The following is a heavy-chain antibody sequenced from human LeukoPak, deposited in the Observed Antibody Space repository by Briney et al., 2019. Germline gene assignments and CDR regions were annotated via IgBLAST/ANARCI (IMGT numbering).Heavy chain of an antibody. CDR3: AKRSTYYYDSNGYSSDYFDY. V-gene: IGHV3-23*01. J-gene: IGHJ4*02. Sequence: GGSLRLSCAASGFTFSNYALSWVRQAPGKGLEWVSVISGTGVSTYYADSVKGRFTISRDNSKNTLYLQINSLRAEDTAVYYCAKRSTYYYDSNGYSSDYFDYWGQGTLVTVSS. CDR2: ISGTGVST. D-gene: IGHD3-22*01. CDR1: GFTFSNYA.